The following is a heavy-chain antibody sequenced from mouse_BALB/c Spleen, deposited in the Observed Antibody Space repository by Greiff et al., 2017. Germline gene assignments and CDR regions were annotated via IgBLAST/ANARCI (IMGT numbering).Heavy chain of an antibody. D-gene: IGHD1-1*01. J-gene: IGHJ3*01. V-gene: IGHV1S81*02. CDR1: GYTFTSYY. Sequence: QVQLQQSGAELVKPGASVKLSCKASGYTFTSYYMYWVKQRPGQGLEWIGEINPSNGGTNFNEKFKSKATLTVDKSSSTAYMQLSSLTSEDSAVYYCTRNYYGSSSWFAYWGQGTLVTVS. CDR2: INPSNGGT. CDR3: TRNYYGSSSWFAY.